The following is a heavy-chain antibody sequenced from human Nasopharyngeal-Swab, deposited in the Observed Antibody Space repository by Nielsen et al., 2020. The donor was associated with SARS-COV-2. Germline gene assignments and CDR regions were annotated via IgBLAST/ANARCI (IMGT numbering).Heavy chain of an antibody. D-gene: IGHD4/OR15-4a*01. CDR1: GFTISNSG. CDR3: AKGDYGVFDP. CDR2: ISTGGYT. V-gene: IGHV3-23*01. J-gene: IGHJ5*02. Sequence: GGSLRLSCGVSGFTISNSGMSWVRQAPGKGLEWVSLISTGGYTYYADSVKGRFTISRDNSRNTLALQMNGLRVEDTAVYYCAKGDYGVFDPWGQGTLVTVSS.